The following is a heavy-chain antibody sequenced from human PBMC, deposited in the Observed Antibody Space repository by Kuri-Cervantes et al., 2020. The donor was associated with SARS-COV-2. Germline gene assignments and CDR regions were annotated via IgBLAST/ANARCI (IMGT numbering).Heavy chain of an antibody. CDR1: GFIFSSYW. J-gene: IGHJ5*02. CDR2: IKYDGSEK. Sequence: GESLKISCAASGFIFSSYWMSWVRQVPGKGLEWVANIKYDGSEKYYVDSVKGRFIISRDNAKNSVYLQMNSLRDADTAVYYCTRGGYTSALSRQNWFDPWGQGTLVTVSS. D-gene: IGHD6-19*01. V-gene: IGHV3-7*03. CDR3: TRGGYTSALSRQNWFDP.